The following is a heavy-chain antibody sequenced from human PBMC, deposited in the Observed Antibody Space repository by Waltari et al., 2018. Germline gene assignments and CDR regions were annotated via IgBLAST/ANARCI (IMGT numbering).Heavy chain of an antibody. CDR2: IFSSGTT. D-gene: IGHD4-17*01. V-gene: IGHV4-30-4*01. J-gene: IGHJ2*01. CDR3: ARSSVTPRLRYFDL. CDR1: GDPISSRDYY. Sequence: QVQLQETAPALLQPSKTLSLPCTVSGDPISSRDYYWRWLRQSPGKGLEWIGYIFSSGTTHYKPSLESRLIISLHTSKNQFSLNLNSVTAADTAVYYCARSSVTPRLRYFDLWGRGTLVSVSA.